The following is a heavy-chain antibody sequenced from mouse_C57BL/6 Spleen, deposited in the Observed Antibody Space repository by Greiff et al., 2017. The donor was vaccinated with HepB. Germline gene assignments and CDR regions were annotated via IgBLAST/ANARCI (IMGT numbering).Heavy chain of an antibody. CDR1: GFTFSDYG. CDR3: ARPPSGGSSYVGYFDV. V-gene: IGHV5-17*01. CDR2: ISSGSSTI. J-gene: IGHJ1*03. D-gene: IGHD1-1*01. Sequence: EVKLEESGGGLVKPGGSLKLSCAASGFTFSDYGMHWVRQAPEKGLEWVAYISSGSSTIYYADTVKGRFTISRDNAKNTLFLQMTSLRSEDTAMYYCARPPSGGSSYVGYFDVWGTGTTVTVSS.